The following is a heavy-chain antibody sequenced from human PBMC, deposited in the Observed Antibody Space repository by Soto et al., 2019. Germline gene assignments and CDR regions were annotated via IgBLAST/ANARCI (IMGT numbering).Heavy chain of an antibody. CDR3: ARAHYGDYGYGMDV. CDR2: IYHTGTT. J-gene: IGHJ6*02. V-gene: IGHV4-30-2*01. D-gene: IGHD4-17*01. Sequence: QLQLQESGSGLVKPSQTLSLACTVSGGSISSGGYSWSWIRQPPGKVLEWIGYIYHTGTTYYNPSLKSRVTISVDRSRNQFSLKLSSVPAADTAVYYCARAHYGDYGYGMDVWGQGTTVTVSS. CDR1: GGSISSGGYS.